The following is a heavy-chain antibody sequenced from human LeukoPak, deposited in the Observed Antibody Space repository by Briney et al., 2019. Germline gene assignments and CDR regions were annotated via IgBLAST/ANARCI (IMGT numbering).Heavy chain of an antibody. CDR1: GFTFSSSA. CDR3: AKASLTTVVTSFDY. J-gene: IGHJ4*02. Sequence: GGSLRLSCAASGFTFSSSAMTWVRQAPGKGLXXXXTVSGSGGSTYYADSVKGRFTISRDNSKNTLYLQMNSLRAEDTAVYYCAKASLTTVVTSFDYWGQGTLVTVSS. V-gene: IGHV3-23*01. CDR2: VSGSGGST. D-gene: IGHD4-23*01.